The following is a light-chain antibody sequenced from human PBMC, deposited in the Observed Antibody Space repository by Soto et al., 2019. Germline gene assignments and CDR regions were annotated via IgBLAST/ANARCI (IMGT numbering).Light chain of an antibody. CDR3: QQCHATPLT. Sequence: PSFLSASVGDRVTITCRASQAISNYLNWYXXKXGXXXNXXXFATNTLQSGVPSTFSGSGYGTDFTLTITTLQPEDVGIYYCQQCHATPLTFGHGTRLEIK. V-gene: IGKV1-39*01. CDR1: QAISNY. J-gene: IGKJ5*01. CDR2: ATN.